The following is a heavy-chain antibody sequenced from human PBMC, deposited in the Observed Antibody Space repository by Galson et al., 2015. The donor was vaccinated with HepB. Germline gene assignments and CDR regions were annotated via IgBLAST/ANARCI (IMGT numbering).Heavy chain of an antibody. CDR2: ISAYNGNT. J-gene: IGHJ6*04. Sequence: SVKVSCKASGYAFTSYGISWVRQAPGQGLEWMGWISAYNGNTNYAQKLQGRVTMTTDTSTSTAYMELRSLRSDDTAVYYCARSITIFGVVTLDVWGKGTTVTVSS. D-gene: IGHD3-3*01. CDR1: GYAFTSYG. V-gene: IGHV1-18*01. CDR3: ARSITIFGVVTLDV.